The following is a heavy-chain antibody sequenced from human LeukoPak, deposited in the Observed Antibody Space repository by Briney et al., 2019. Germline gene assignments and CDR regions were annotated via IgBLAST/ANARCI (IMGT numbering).Heavy chain of an antibody. CDR2: IHHSGST. D-gene: IGHD6-13*01. CDR3: AREIAAVGLYFDY. Sequence: SETLSLTCAVYGGSFSGYYWRWIRQPPGKGLEWLGEIHHSGSTNYNPSLKSRVTISVDTSKNQFSLQLNAVTPEDTAVYYCAREIAAVGLYFDYWGQRTLVTVSS. J-gene: IGHJ4*02. CDR1: GGSFSGYY. V-gene: IGHV4-34*01.